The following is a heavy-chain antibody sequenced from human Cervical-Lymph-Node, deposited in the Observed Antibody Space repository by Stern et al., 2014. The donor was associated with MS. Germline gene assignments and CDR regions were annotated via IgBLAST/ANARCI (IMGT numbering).Heavy chain of an antibody. CDR3: ARDRGSYSDY. D-gene: IGHD1-26*01. CDR1: GYTFTAYF. CDR2: ISPKTGSA. V-gene: IGHV1-2*02. J-gene: IGHJ4*02. Sequence: QVQLVESGAEVERPGASVKVSCKASGYTFTAYFLHWVRQAPGQGLEWMGWISPKTGSATYAQKFQDRVTMTRDTSINTGYMEVSSLRSDDTAVYYGARDRGSYSDYWGQGTLVAVPS.